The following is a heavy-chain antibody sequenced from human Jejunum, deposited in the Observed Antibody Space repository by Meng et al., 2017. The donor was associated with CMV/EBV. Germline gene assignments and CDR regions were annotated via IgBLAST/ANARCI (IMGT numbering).Heavy chain of an antibody. V-gene: IGHV2-5*02. J-gene: IGHJ4*02. D-gene: IGHD6-13*01. CDR3: AHSSYDSSWYRGPDY. CDR1: GYSLSTSEVG. CDR2: IYWDDDK. Sequence: QITLKESGPTLVKPTQTLTLTCTFSGYSLSTSEVGVGWIRQPPGKALEWLAVIYWDDDKRYSPSLKSRLTITKDTSKNQVVLTLTNMDPMDTATYYCAHSSYDSSWYRGPDYWGQGTLVTVSS.